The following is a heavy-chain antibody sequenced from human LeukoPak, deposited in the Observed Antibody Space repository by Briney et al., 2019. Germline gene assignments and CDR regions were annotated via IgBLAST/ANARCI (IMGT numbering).Heavy chain of an antibody. CDR1: GYTFTSYY. V-gene: IGHV1-46*01. Sequence: ASVKVSCKASGYTFTSYYMHWVRQAPGQGLEWMGIINPSGGSTSYAQKFQGRVTMTRDTSTSTVYMELSSLRSEDTAVYYCARGYSSGYHYVSGAFDIWGQGTMVTVSS. CDR3: ARGYSSGYHYVSGAFDI. J-gene: IGHJ3*02. CDR2: INPSGGST. D-gene: IGHD3-22*01.